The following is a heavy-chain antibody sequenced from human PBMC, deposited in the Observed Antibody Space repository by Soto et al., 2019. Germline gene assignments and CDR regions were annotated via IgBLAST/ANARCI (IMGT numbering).Heavy chain of an antibody. CDR1: GFTFSSYA. CDR2: ISYDGSNK. CDR3: ARDRSLHKFRGMDV. D-gene: IGHD1-26*01. J-gene: IGHJ6*02. Sequence: QVQLVESGGGVVQPGRSLRLSCAASGFTFSSYAMHWVRQAPGKGLEWVAVISYDGSNKYYADSVKGRFTISRDNSKNTLYLQMNSLRAEDTAVYYCARDRSLHKFRGMDVWGQGTTVTVSS. V-gene: IGHV3-30-3*01.